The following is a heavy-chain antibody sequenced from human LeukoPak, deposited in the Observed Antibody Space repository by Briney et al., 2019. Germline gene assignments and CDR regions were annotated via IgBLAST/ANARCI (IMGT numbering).Heavy chain of an antibody. V-gene: IGHV3-66*01. Sequence: WGSLRLSCAASGFTVSSNYMSWVRQAPGKGLEWVSVIYSGGDTYYADSVKGRFTISRDTSKNTLYLQMNSLRAEDTAVYYCAKTTYYYDSSGSSSVYWGQGTLVTVSS. CDR3: AKTTYYYDSSGSSSVY. CDR2: IYSGGDT. D-gene: IGHD3-22*01. J-gene: IGHJ4*02. CDR1: GFTVSSNY.